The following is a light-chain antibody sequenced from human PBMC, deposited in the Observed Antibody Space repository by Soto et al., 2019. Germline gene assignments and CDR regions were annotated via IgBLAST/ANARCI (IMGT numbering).Light chain of an antibody. Sequence: EIVLTQFPDTLSLSPGERATLSCRASQSVSSSSLAWYQQKRGQAPRLLIHVASSRVTGIPDRFSGSGSGTDFTLTISRLEPEDFAVYYCQQYGSSPRTFGQGTKVEV. CDR1: QSVSSSS. J-gene: IGKJ1*01. CDR2: VAS. V-gene: IGKV3-20*01. CDR3: QQYGSSPRT.